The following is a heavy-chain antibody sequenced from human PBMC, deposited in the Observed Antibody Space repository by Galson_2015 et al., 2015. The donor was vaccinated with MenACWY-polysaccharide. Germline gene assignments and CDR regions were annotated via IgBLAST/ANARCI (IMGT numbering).Heavy chain of an antibody. J-gene: IGHJ6*02. CDR2: IKKDGSEK. CDR3: ARGHYGMDV. CDR1: GFTFRNYW. V-gene: IGHV3-7*01. Sequence: SLRLSCAASGFTFRNYWMTWVRQAPGKGLEWVANIKKDGSEKYYVDSVKGRFTISRDNALYLQMNSPRAEDTAVYFCARGHYGMDVWGQGTTATVSS.